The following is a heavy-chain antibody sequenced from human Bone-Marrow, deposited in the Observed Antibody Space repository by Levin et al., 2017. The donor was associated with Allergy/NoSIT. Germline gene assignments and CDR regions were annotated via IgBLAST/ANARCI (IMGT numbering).Heavy chain of an antibody. CDR1: GYTFTGYY. CDR2: INPNSGGT. J-gene: IGHJ3*02. D-gene: IGHD3-9*01. CDR3: ASIGGGYDILTGYHRDHDAFDI. Sequence: ASVKVSCKASGYTFTGYYMHWVRQAPGQGLEWMGRINPNSGGTNYAQKFQGRVTMTRDTSISTAYMELSRLRSDDTAVYYCASIGGGYDILTGYHRDHDAFDIWGQGTMVTVSS. V-gene: IGHV1-2*06.